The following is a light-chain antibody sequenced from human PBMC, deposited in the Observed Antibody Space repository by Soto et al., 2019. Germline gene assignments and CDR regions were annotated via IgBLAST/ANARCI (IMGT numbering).Light chain of an antibody. CDR2: EVT. CDR1: SSDVGTYSF. Sequence: QSALTQPASVSGSPGQSITISCTGTSSDVGTYSFVSWYQQHPGKAPKLMIYEVTKRPSGVPDRFSGSKSGNTASLTVSGLQAEDEADYYCISYAAGNNYLVFGGGTKLTVL. CDR3: ISYAAGNNYLV. J-gene: IGLJ2*01. V-gene: IGLV2-8*01.